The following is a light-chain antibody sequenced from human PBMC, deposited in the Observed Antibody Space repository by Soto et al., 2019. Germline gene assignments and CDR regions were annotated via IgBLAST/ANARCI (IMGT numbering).Light chain of an antibody. Sequence: EIVMTQSPAALSVSPGERATLSCRASQSVSSNLAWDQQKPGQAPRLLIYGASTRATGIPARFSGSGSGTEFTLTISSLQSDDVATYYCQQYSKWPPITFGQGTRLEIK. V-gene: IGKV3-15*01. CDR2: GAS. CDR1: QSVSSN. J-gene: IGKJ5*01. CDR3: QQYSKWPPIT.